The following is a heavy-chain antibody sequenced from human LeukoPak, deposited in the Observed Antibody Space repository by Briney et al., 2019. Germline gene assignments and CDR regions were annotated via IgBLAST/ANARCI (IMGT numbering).Heavy chain of an antibody. Sequence: PGGSLRLSCAASGFTFDDYAMNWVRQAPGKGLEWVSGISWNSGIIGYADSVKGRFTISRDNAKNFLYLQMNSLRAEDTALYYCAKGIRAAAAGGFDYWGQGSLVTVSS. V-gene: IGHV3-9*01. J-gene: IGHJ4*02. CDR3: AKGIRAAAAGGFDY. D-gene: IGHD6-13*01. CDR2: ISWNSGII. CDR1: GFTFDDYA.